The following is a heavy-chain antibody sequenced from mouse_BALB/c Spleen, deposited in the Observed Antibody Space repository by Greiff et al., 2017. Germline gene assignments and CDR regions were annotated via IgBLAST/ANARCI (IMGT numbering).Heavy chain of an antibody. J-gene: IGHJ4*01. Sequence: QVQLKESGAELVRPGVSVKISCKGSGYTFTDYAMHWVKQSHAKSLEWIGVISTYYGDASYNQKFKGKATMTVDKSSSTAYMELARLTSEDSAIYYCARNVGKGAMDYWGQGTSVTVSS. CDR3: ARNVGKGAMDY. CDR1: GYTFTDYA. CDR2: ISTYYGDA. V-gene: IGHV1S137*01. D-gene: IGHD2-1*01.